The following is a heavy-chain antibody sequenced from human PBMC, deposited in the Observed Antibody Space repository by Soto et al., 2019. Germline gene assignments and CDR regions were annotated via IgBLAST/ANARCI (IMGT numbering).Heavy chain of an antibody. CDR1: GFTFSSYG. Sequence: QVQLVESGGGVVQPGRSLRLSCAASGFTFSSYGMHWVRQAPGKGLEWVAVIWYDGSNKYYADSVKGRFTTSRDNSKNPLXXQMNRLRAEDTAVYYCARDCAGYSSGWYQRGGFDYWGQGTLVTVSS. CDR3: ARDCAGYSSGWYQRGGFDY. D-gene: IGHD6-19*01. CDR2: IWYDGSNK. J-gene: IGHJ4*02. V-gene: IGHV3-33*01.